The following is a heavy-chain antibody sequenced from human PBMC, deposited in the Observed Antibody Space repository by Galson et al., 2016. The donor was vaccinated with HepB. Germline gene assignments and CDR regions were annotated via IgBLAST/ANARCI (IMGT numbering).Heavy chain of an antibody. CDR3: ARQGVALDYGDYVVPGWFDP. CDR2: VYYSGST. J-gene: IGHJ5*02. CDR1: GDSLSSSPYY. Sequence: LSLTCTASGDSLSSSPYYWGWIRQPPGKGLEWIGSVYYSGSTYYNPSLKSRVTISVDTSKTQFSLRRTSVPAADTAVYYCARQGVALDYGDYVVPGWFDPWGQGTLVTVSS. D-gene: IGHD4-17*01. V-gene: IGHV4-39*01.